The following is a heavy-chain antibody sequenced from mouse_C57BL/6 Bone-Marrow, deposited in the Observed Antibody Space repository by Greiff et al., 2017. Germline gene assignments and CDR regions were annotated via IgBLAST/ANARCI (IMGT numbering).Heavy chain of an antibody. CDR3: AGYYPWFAY. CDR1: GYTFTSYG. D-gene: IGHD1-1*01. Sequence: VQLQQSGAELARPGASVKLSCKASGYTFTSYGISWVKQRTGQGLEWIGEIYPRSGNTYYNEKLKGKATLTADKSSSTAYMELRSLTSEDSAVYFCAGYYPWFAYWGQGTLVTVSA. V-gene: IGHV1-81*01. J-gene: IGHJ3*01. CDR2: IYPRSGNT.